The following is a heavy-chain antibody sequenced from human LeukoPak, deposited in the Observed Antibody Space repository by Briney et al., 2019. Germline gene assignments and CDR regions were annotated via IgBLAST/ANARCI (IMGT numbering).Heavy chain of an antibody. V-gene: IGHV4-39*01. CDR1: GFTFSNYW. CDR3: ARLTYDYYDSSGFPLAWFDP. J-gene: IGHJ5*02. D-gene: IGHD3-22*01. CDR2: IYYTGRS. Sequence: GSLRLSCAASGFTFSNYWMHWVRQAPGKGLEWIGSIYYTGRSYYNPSLKSRVTISVDTSKNQFSLKLNSVTAADTAVYYCARLTYDYYDSSGFPLAWFDPWGQGTLVTVSS.